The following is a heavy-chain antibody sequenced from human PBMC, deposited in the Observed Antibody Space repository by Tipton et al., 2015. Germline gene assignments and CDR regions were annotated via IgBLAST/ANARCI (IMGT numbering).Heavy chain of an antibody. J-gene: IGHJ6*02. CDR3: ARDLSGYYYYYGMDV. CDR1: GFTFSNYG. CDR2: MWYDGNNE. Sequence: SLRLSCEASGFTFSNYGIHWVRQAPGKGLEWVAVMWYDGNNEYYADSVKGRFTVSRDNAKNSLYLQMNSLRAEDTAVYYCARDLSGYYYYYGMDVWGQGTTVTVSS. V-gene: IGHV3-33*01.